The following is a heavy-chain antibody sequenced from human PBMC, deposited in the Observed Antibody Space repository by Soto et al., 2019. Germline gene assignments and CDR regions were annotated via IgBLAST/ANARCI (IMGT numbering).Heavy chain of an antibody. V-gene: IGHV1-46*01. CDR1: GYTLIMYY. Sequence: ASVKVSCKASGYTLIMYYIHWMRQAPGQGLEWMGLIDPSGGSTTYAQKFQGRVTMTRDTSTSTVYMDLSSLKSEDTAVYYCARSPYSSGYYYAIDYWGQGTQVTVSS. CDR3: ARSPYSSGYYYAIDY. D-gene: IGHD3-22*01. J-gene: IGHJ4*02. CDR2: IDPSGGST.